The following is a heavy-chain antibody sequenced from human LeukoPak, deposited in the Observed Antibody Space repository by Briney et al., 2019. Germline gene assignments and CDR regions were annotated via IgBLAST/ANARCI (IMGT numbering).Heavy chain of an antibody. J-gene: IGHJ4*02. Sequence: GGSLRLSCAASGFTFSSYSMNWVRQAPGKGLEWLSYISSSGATIYYADSVKGRFTISRDDAKNSLYLQMNSLRAEDTAVYYCARGIAVAAFDYWGQGTLVTVSS. D-gene: IGHD6-19*01. CDR2: ISSSGATI. CDR3: ARGIAVAAFDY. V-gene: IGHV3-48*04. CDR1: GFTFSSYS.